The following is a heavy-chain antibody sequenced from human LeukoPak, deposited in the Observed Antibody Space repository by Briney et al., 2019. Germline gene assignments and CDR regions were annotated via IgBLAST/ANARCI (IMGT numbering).Heavy chain of an antibody. CDR2: ISYDGSNK. Sequence: GRSLRLSCAASGFTFSSYAMHWVRQAPGKGLEWVAVISYDGSNKYYADSVKGRFTISRDNAKNSLYLQMNSLRAEDTAFYYCARGLMGGYPYFENWGQGTLVTVSS. J-gene: IGHJ4*02. D-gene: IGHD3-22*01. CDR3: ARGLMGGYPYFEN. V-gene: IGHV3-30*04. CDR1: GFTFSSYA.